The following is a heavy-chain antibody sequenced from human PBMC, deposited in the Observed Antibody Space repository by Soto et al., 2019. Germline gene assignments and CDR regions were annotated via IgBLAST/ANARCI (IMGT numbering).Heavy chain of an antibody. CDR2: ISHSGTT. CDR3: ARSIDP. CDR1: GGSFTGYY. J-gene: IGHJ5*02. V-gene: IGHV4-34*01. Sequence: PSETLSLTCAFNGGSFTGYYGAWIRQSPGKGLEWIGEISHSGTTIYNPSLKSRVTISIDTSKNQFSLKLSSVTAADTAVYYCARSIDPWGQGTLVTVSS.